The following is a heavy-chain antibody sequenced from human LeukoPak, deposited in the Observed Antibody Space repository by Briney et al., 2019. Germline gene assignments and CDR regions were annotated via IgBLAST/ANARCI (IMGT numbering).Heavy chain of an antibody. CDR3: ARQTTHYDSWSRYYSFVDC. CDR1: GGSISNSSYY. J-gene: IGHJ4*02. V-gene: IGHV4-39*01. Sequence: SETLSLTCTVSGGSISNSSYYWGWIRQPPGKGLEWIGNIYYSGTTYYNPSLKSRVTISVDTSKNDFSLKLSSVTAADSAVYYCARQTTHYDSWSRYYSFVDCWGQGTLVTVSS. D-gene: IGHD3-3*01. CDR2: IYYSGTT.